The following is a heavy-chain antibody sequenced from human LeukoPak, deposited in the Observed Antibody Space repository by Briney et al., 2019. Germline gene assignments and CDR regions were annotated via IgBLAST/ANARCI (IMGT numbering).Heavy chain of an antibody. CDR2: INPSGGST. V-gene: IGHV1-46*01. CDR3: ARDGGSFSYNMDV. D-gene: IGHD1-26*01. Sequence: ASVTVSCTASGYTFTSYYMHWVRQAPGQGLEWMGIINPSGGSTSYAQKFQGRVTMTRDTSTSTVYMELSSLRSEDTAVYFCARDGGSFSYNMDVWGQGTTVTVSS. CDR1: GYTFTSYY. J-gene: IGHJ6*02.